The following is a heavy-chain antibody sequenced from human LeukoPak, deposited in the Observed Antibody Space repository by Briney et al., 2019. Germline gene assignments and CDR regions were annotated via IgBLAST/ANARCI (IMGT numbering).Heavy chain of an antibody. CDR3: VRRDSYNFDY. D-gene: IGHD5-24*01. Sequence: GGSLRLSCPASGFSLSSSAMPWVRQAPGRGLEYVSAICSNAACAYYADSVRGRFRISRDNSKNTVWLQMDNLRVEDMAVYYCVRRDSYNFDYWGRGTLVTVSS. CDR2: ICSNAACA. V-gene: IGHV3-64*02. CDR1: GFSLSSSA. J-gene: IGHJ4*02.